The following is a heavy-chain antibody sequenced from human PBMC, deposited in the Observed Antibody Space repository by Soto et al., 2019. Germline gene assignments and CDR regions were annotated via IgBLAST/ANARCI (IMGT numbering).Heavy chain of an antibody. CDR2: IYHSGST. CDR3: ARALYYYDRTDY. Sequence: SETLSLTCTVSGDSISSGGYYWSWIRQYPGKGLGWIGYIYHSGSTNYNPSLKSRVTISVDTSKNQFSLKLSSVTAADTAVYYCARALYYYDRTDYWGQGTLVTVSS. D-gene: IGHD3-22*01. CDR1: GDSISSGGYY. V-gene: IGHV4-31*03. J-gene: IGHJ4*02.